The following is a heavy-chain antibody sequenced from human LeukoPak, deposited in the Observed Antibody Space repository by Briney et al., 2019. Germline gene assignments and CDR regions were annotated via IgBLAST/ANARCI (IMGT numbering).Heavy chain of an antibody. CDR3: AKDADYGGNSEVQH. D-gene: IGHD4-23*01. Sequence: AGGSLRLSCAASGFTFSSYGMHWVRQAPGKGLEWVAVISYDGSNKYYADSVKGRFTISRDNSKNTLYLQMNSLRAEDTAVYYCAKDADYGGNSEVQHWGQGTLVTVSS. J-gene: IGHJ1*01. CDR2: ISYDGSNK. CDR1: GFTFSSYG. V-gene: IGHV3-30*18.